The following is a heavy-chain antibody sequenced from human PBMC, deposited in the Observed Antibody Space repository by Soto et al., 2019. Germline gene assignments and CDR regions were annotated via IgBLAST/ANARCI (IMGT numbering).Heavy chain of an antibody. Sequence: EVQLVESGGGLVKPGGSLRLSCTGSGFPFSANNINWVRQAPGKGLEWVSSITVGSSHIYQPNSMKGRFTISRDDAKNSVYLQIDSLRDEDTALYYCSRSPEVGVRGAYWGQGTLVTVSS. CDR2: ITVGSSHI. J-gene: IGHJ4*02. D-gene: IGHD3-16*01. CDR3: SRSPEVGVRGAY. CDR1: GFPFSANN. V-gene: IGHV3-21*01.